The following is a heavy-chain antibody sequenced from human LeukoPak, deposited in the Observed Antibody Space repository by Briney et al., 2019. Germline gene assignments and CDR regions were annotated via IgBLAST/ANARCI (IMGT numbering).Heavy chain of an antibody. CDR3: ARVKRSGYEYYFDY. CDR2: IYHSGST. CDR1: GGSISSGGYS. Sequence: SQTLSLTCAVSGGSISSGGYSWSWIRQPPGKGLEWIGYIYHSGSTYYNPPLKSRVTISVDRSKNQFSLKLSSVTAADTAVYYCARVKRSGYEYYFDYWGQGTLVTVSS. J-gene: IGHJ4*02. V-gene: IGHV4-30-2*01. D-gene: IGHD5-12*01.